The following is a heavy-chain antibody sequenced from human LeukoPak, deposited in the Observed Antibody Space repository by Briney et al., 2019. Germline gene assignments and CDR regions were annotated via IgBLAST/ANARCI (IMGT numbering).Heavy chain of an antibody. V-gene: IGHV3-53*01. CDR1: GFAVSNNY. J-gene: IGHJ4*02. CDR3: ANSKQFATFGS. Sequence: GGSLRLSCAASGFAVSNNYMSWVRQAPGKGLEWVSIIYGGGSTYYADSVNGRFTISRHNSKNTLFLQMHSLRAEDTAVYYCANSKQFATFGSWGQGTLVTVSS. D-gene: IGHD6-6*01. CDR2: IYGGGST.